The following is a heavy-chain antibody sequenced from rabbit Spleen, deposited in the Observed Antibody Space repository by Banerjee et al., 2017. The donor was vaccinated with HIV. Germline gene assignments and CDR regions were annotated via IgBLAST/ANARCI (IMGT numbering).Heavy chain of an antibody. V-gene: IGHV1S45*01. CDR2: IDIGSSGFT. CDR3: ARDTSSSFSSYGMDL. J-gene: IGHJ6*01. Sequence: QEQLEESGGDLVKPEGSLTLTCTASGFSFTNYYMCWVRQAPGKGLEWIACIDIGSSGFTYFATWAIGRFTCSKTSSTTVTLQMTRLTAADTATYFCARDTSSSFSSYGMDLWGPGTLVTVS. D-gene: IGHD1-1*01. CDR1: GFSFTNYY.